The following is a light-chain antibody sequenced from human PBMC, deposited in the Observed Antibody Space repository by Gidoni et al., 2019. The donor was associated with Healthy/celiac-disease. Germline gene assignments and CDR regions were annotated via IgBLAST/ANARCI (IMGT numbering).Light chain of an antibody. CDR1: QSVSSN. J-gene: IGKJ2*01. V-gene: IGKV3-15*01. CDR3: QQYNDWPPYT. CDR2: GAS. Sequence: EIVMTQSPDTLSVSPGERATLSCRASQSVSSNLAWYQQKPGQAPRLLIYGASTRATGIPARFSGSVSGTEFTLTISRLQSEDFAVYCCQQYNDWPPYTFGQGTKLGFK.